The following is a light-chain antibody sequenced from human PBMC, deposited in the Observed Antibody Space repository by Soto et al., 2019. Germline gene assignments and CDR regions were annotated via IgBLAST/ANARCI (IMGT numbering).Light chain of an antibody. CDR1: SSDVGGYNY. V-gene: IGLV2-14*01. CDR2: EVS. Sequence: QSALTQPASASGSAGQSITISCTGTSSDVGGYNYVSWYQQYPGKAPKVMIYEVSYRPSGVSNRFSGSKSGNAASLTISGLQPEDEADYYCSSYTSRGTYVFGTGTKLTVL. J-gene: IGLJ1*01. CDR3: SSYTSRGTYV.